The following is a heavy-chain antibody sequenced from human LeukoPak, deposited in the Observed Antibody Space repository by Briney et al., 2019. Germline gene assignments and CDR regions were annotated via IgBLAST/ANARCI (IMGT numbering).Heavy chain of an antibody. CDR2: INHSGST. V-gene: IGHV4-34*01. CDR3: ASGNYYYGMDV. J-gene: IGHJ6*02. Sequence: GSLRLSCAASGFTFSSYAMSWIRQPPGKGLEWIGEINHSGSTNYNPSLKSRVTISVDTSKNQFSLKLSSVTAADTAVYYCASGNYYYGMDVWGQGTTVTVSS. CDR1: GFTFSSYA.